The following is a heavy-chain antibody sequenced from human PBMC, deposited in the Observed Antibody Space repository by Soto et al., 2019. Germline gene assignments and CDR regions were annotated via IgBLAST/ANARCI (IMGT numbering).Heavy chain of an antibody. J-gene: IGHJ5*02. Sequence: SETLSLTCTVSGGSISSYYWSWIRQPPGKGLEWIGYIYYSGSTNYNPSLKSRVTISVDTSKNQFSLKLSSVTAADTAVYYCAREAGTIAGNWFDPWGKGTLVTVSS. D-gene: IGHD1-1*01. CDR3: AREAGTIAGNWFDP. V-gene: IGHV4-59*01. CDR2: IYYSGST. CDR1: GGSISSYY.